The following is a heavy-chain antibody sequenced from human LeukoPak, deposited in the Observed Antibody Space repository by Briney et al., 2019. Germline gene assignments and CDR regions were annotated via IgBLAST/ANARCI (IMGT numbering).Heavy chain of an antibody. J-gene: IGHJ5*02. Sequence: PGGSLRLSCAASGFTFSSYNMNWARQAPGKGLEWVSSISSSSSYIYYADSVKGRFTISRDNAKNSLYLQMNSLRAEDTAVYYCARVHYYDSSGYYAWGQGTLVTVSS. CDR2: ISSSSSYI. D-gene: IGHD3-22*01. CDR1: GFTFSSYN. CDR3: ARVHYYDSSGYYA. V-gene: IGHV3-21*01.